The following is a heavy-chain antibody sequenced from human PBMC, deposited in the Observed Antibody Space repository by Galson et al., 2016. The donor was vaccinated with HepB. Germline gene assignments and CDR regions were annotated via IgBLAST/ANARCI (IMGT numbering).Heavy chain of an antibody. D-gene: IGHD2/OR15-2a*01. J-gene: IGHJ4*02. CDR2: IYHSGST. V-gene: IGHV4-4*02. CDR1: GGSISSHDW. CDR3: ARNGFYCLDY. Sequence: SETLSLTCAVSGGSISSHDWWSWVRQPPGKGLEWIGEIYHSGSTNYNPSLKSRVTISVDNFKNQFSLKLISVTAADTAVYYCARNGFYCLDYWGQGILVTVSS.